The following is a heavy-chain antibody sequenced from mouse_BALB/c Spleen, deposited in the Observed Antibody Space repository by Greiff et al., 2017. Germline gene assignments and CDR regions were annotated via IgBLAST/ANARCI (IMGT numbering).Heavy chain of an antibody. CDR1: GFTFSSYA. J-gene: IGHJ3*01. V-gene: IGHV5-9-3*01. Sequence: EVKLMESGGGLVKPGGSLKLSCAASGFTFSSYAMSWVRQTPEKRLEWVATISSGGSYTYYPDSVKGRFTISRDNAKNTLYLQMSSLRSEDTAMYYCARQITGWFAYWGQGTLVTVSA. D-gene: IGHD1-1*01. CDR2: ISSGGSYT. CDR3: ARQITGWFAY.